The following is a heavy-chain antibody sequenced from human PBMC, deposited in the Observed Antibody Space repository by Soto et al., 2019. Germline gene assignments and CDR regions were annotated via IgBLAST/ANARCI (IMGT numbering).Heavy chain of an antibody. CDR3: ARGTMLRGFSY. V-gene: IGHV4-34*01. CDR2: INHSGST. Sequence: PSETLSLTCAVYGGSFSDYYWSWIRQPPGKGLEWIGEINHSGSTNYNPSLKSRVTISVDTSKNQFSLNLSSVTAADTAVYSCARGTMLRGFSYWGQGTLVTVSS. D-gene: IGHD3-10*01. J-gene: IGHJ4*02. CDR1: GGSFSDYY.